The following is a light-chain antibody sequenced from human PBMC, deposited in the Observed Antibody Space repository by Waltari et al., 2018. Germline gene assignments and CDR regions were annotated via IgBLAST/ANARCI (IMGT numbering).Light chain of an antibody. Sequence: QSALTQPRPVSGSPGQSVTISCTGTSSDVGGYNYVSWYQQHPGKAPKLMIYDVSKRPSGVHDRFSGSKSGNTASLTISGLQAEDEADYYCCSYAGSYTPWVFGGGTKLTVL. V-gene: IGLV2-11*01. CDR3: CSYAGSYTPWV. CDR1: SSDVGGYNY. J-gene: IGLJ3*02. CDR2: DVS.